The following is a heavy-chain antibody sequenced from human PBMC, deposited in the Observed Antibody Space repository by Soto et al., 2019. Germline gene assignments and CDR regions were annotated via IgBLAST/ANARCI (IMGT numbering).Heavy chain of an antibody. J-gene: IGHJ6*02. CDR3: VLVDNYVTPTPQDV. D-gene: IGHD3-16*01. Sequence: QVQLVQSGDEVKKPGASVKVSCKASGYIFVNYGIAWVRQAPGQGLEWMGWISPYTGNTHSATKVQGRLTMTTDTXXSTAYMDRGRLTSDDTAVYYCVLVDNYVTPTPQDVWGQGTTVTVSS. CDR2: ISPYTGNT. CDR1: GYIFVNYG. V-gene: IGHV1-18*01.